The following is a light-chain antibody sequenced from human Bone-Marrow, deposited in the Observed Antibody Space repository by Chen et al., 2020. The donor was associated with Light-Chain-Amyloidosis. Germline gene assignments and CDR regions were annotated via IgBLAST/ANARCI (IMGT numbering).Light chain of an antibody. Sequence: QSVLTQPPSASGTPGQRVTISCSGSRSNMGSNAVNWYQQLPGTAPKLLIYSNTQRPSGVPDLFSGSKSGTSASLAISGLQSEDEADYYCAAWDDSLNGRVVFGGGTKLTVL. V-gene: IGLV1-44*01. CDR2: SNT. CDR3: AAWDDSLNGRVV. J-gene: IGLJ2*01. CDR1: RSNMGSNA.